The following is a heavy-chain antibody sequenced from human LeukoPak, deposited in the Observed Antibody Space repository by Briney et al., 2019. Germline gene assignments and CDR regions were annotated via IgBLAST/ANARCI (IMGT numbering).Heavy chain of an antibody. CDR2: IYPGDSDT. V-gene: IGHV5-51*01. J-gene: IGHJ6*02. D-gene: IGHD3-10*01. Sequence: GECPKISCKGSGYNFTSYWIGWVRQMPGKGLEWMGSIYPGDSDTRYSPSFQGQVTISADKSISTAYLQWSSLKASDTAMYYCARHLFYGSAYYYYGMDVWGQGTTVTVSS. CDR1: GYNFTSYW. CDR3: ARHLFYGSAYYYYGMDV.